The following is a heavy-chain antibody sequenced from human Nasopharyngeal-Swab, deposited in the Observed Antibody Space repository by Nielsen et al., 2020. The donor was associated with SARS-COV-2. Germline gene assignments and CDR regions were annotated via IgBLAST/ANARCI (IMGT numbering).Heavy chain of an antibody. J-gene: IGHJ5*02. Sequence: ASSQVSCKASGCTFTCYYMHCLRSVPGQGLEWLGIINPSGDSTSYAQKFQGRVTMTRDTSTSTVYMELSSLRSEDTAVYYCARDEGRGLLTGFLKNWFDPWGQGTLVTVSS. CDR2: INPSGDST. V-gene: IGHV1-46*01. D-gene: IGHD1-26*01. CDR3: ARDEGRGLLTGFLKNWFDP. CDR1: GCTFTCYY.